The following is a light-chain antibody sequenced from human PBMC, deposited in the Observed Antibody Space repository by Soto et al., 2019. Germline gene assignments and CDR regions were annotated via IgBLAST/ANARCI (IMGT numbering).Light chain of an antibody. CDR3: QQDVG. CDR1: QSVSSNY. J-gene: IGKJ5*01. CDR2: GVS. Sequence: EIVLTQSPGNLSLSPGERATLSCRASQSVSSNYLAWYQQKPGQAPRLLIYGVSSRVTAIPDRFSGSGSGTDFTLTISSLEPEDFAVYYFQQDVGFGQGTRLESK. V-gene: IGKV3-20*01.